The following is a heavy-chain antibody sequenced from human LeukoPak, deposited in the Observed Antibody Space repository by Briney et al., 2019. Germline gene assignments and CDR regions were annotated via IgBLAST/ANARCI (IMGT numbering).Heavy chain of an antibody. V-gene: IGHV4-39*07. CDR3: ARPYQYYMDV. CDR2: IYHSGST. CDR1: GASISSTSYY. J-gene: IGHJ6*03. Sequence: SETLSLTCTVSGASISSTSYYWGWIRQPPGKGLEWIGEIYHSGSTNYNPSLKSRVTISVDKSKNQFSLNLNSVTAADTAVYYCARPYQYYMDVWGKGTTVTVSS.